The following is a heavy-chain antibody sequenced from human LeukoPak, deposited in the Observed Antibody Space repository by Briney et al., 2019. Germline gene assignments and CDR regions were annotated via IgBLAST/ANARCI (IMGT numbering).Heavy chain of an antibody. Sequence: GGSLRLSCAASGFTFSSYSMNWVRQAPGKGLEWVSSISSSSSCICYADSVKGRFTISRDNAKNSLYLQMNSLRAEDTAVYYCARDFRGNAFDIWGQGTMVTVSS. CDR2: ISSSSSCI. D-gene: IGHD3-16*01. CDR3: ARDFRGNAFDI. CDR1: GFTFSSYS. J-gene: IGHJ3*02. V-gene: IGHV3-21*01.